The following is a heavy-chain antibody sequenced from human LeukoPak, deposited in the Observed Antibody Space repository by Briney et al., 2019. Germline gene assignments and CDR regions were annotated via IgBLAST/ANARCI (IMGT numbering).Heavy chain of an antibody. J-gene: IGHJ4*02. V-gene: IGHV3-48*03. CDR3: ARESKQLLYGY. Sequence: GGSLRLSCAASGFTFSDYEMNWVRQAPGKGLEWLSHISISGTTIHYADSVKGRFTISRDNAKNSLYLQMNSLRAEDTAVYYCARESKQLLYGYWGQGTLVTVSS. D-gene: IGHD2-2*02. CDR2: ISISGTTI. CDR1: GFTFSDYE.